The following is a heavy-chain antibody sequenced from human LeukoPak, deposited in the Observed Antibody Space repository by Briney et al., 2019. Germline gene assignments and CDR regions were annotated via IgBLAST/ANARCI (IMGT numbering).Heavy chain of an antibody. CDR1: GFTFSSYA. CDR3: ARQPTGYPNWFDL. V-gene: IGHV3-23*01. D-gene: IGHD1-14*01. Sequence: GGSLRLSCAASGFTFSSYAMGWVRRAPGKGLEWVSATSGSGGSTYYADSVKGRFTISRDDSKSTLFLEMNSLRAEDTAVYYCARQPTGYPNWFDLWGQGAPVTVSS. CDR2: TSGSGGST. J-gene: IGHJ5*02.